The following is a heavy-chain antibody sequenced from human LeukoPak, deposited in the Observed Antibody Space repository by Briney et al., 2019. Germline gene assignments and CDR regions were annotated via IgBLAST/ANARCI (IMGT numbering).Heavy chain of an antibody. CDR2: IYHSGST. Sequence: PSETLSLTCTVSGYSISSGYYWGWIRQPPGKGLEWIGSIYHSGSTYYNPSLKSRVTISVDTSKNQFSLKLSSVTAADTAVYYCARDYYDSSGYYFTDWGQGTLVTVSS. J-gene: IGHJ4*02. CDR3: ARDYYDSSGYYFTD. D-gene: IGHD3-22*01. V-gene: IGHV4-38-2*02. CDR1: GYSISSGYY.